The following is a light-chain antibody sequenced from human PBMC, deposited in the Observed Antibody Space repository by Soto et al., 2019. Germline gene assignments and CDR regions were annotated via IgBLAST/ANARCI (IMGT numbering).Light chain of an antibody. V-gene: IGKV3-15*01. CDR1: QSISDT. CDR3: QQYNNWSET. CDR2: GAS. Sequence: EIVMTQSPATLSVSPGGRATLSCRASQSISDTLAWYQQKPGQAPRLLIYGASRRATGIPARFSGSGSGTEFALTISSLQSEDFAVYYCQQYNNWSETFGQGTKV. J-gene: IGKJ1*01.